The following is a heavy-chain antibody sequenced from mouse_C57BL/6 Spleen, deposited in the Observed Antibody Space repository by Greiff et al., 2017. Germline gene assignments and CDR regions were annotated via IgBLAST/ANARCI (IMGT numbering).Heavy chain of an antibody. CDR1: GFSLTSYA. J-gene: IGHJ2*01. CDR2: IWTGGGT. D-gene: IGHD1-1*01. V-gene: IGHV2-9-1*01. Sequence: VKLMESGPGLVAPSQSLSITCTVSGFSLTSYAISWVRQPPGKGLEWLGVIWTGGGTTYNSALKSRLSISKDNSKSQVFLKMNSLQTDDTARYYCARSPLLDYGSPGYFDYWGQGTTLTVSS. CDR3: ARSPLLDYGSPGYFDY.